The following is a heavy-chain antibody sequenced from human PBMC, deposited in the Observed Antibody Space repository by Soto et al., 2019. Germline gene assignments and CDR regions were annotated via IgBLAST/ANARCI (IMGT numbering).Heavy chain of an antibody. V-gene: IGHV3-23*01. CDR1: GFNFANYA. Sequence: GGSLRLSCVASGFNFANYAMNWVRQAPGKGLEWVSAIASSGDWTYYADSVKGRFTISRDNSKNTLYLQMNSLRAEDTAVYYCAKDLGYSGYYGMDVWGQGTTVTVSS. CDR3: AKDLGYSGYYGMDV. CDR2: IASSGDWT. J-gene: IGHJ6*02. D-gene: IGHD6-13*01.